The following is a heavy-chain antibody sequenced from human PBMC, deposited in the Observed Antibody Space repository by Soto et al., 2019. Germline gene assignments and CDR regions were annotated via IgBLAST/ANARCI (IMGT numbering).Heavy chain of an antibody. Sequence: GGSLRLSCAASGFTFRIYSMHWVRQSPGKGLEWVAVMWYDGTNKYYGESVKGRFTVSRDNSENTLYLQMNSLRVEDTAVYYCARDATFGTKGGSFDIWGHGTLVTVSS. CDR1: GFTFRIYS. J-gene: IGHJ3*02. CDR3: ARDATFGTKGGSFDI. V-gene: IGHV3-33*01. CDR2: MWYDGTNK. D-gene: IGHD3-16*01.